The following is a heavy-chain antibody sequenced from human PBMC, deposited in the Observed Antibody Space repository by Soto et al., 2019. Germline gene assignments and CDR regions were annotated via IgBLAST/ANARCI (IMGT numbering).Heavy chain of an antibody. V-gene: IGHV4-59*08. Sequence: PSETLSLTCTVSGGSISSYYWSWIRQPPGKGLEWIGYIYYSGSTNYNPSLKSRVTISVDTSKNQFSLKLSSVTAADTAVYYCARHSMATVSNNFDYWGQGTLVTVSS. J-gene: IGHJ4*02. D-gene: IGHD4-17*01. CDR3: ARHSMATVSNNFDY. CDR1: GGSISSYY. CDR2: IYYSGST.